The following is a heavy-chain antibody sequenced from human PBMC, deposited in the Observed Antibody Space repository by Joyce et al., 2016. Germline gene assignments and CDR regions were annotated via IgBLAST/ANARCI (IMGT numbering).Heavy chain of an antibody. CDR2: IYHSGYT. V-gene: IGHV4-34*01. CDR3: ARGPSSGSYYRN. CDR1: GGSFSGYY. D-gene: IGHD1-26*01. Sequence: QVQLQQWGAGLLKPSETLSLTCAVYGGSFSGYYWNWIRQPPGKGLGWIGEIYHSGYTNSKPSLKSRIIISVDTSENRFSLKLRSVTAADTAVYYCARGPSSGSYYRNWGQGTLVTVSS. J-gene: IGHJ4*02.